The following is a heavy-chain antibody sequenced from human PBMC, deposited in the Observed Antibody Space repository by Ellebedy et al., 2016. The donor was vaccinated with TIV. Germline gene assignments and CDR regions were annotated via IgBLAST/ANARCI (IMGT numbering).Heavy chain of an antibody. D-gene: IGHD6-13*01. CDR2: ISAYNGNT. CDR3: ARTEIAAAGTEWDY. Sequence: ASVKVSXXASGYTFTSYGISWVRQAPGQGLEWMGWISAYNGNTNYAQKLQGRVTMTTDTSTSTAYMELRSLRSEDTAVYYCARTEIAAAGTEWDYWGQGTLVTVSS. CDR1: GYTFTSYG. V-gene: IGHV1-18*01. J-gene: IGHJ4*02.